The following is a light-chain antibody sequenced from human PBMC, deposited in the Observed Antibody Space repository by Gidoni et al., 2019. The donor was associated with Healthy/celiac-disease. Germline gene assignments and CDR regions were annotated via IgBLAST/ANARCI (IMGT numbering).Light chain of an antibody. V-gene: IGKV3-15*01. Sequence: LVMTHSPATLSVSPGDRATLSCRASQSVSSNLAWYQQTPGQAPRLLIYGASTRATGIPARFSGSGSGTEFTLTISSLQSEDFAVYYCQQYNNGPMYTFGQGTKLEIK. J-gene: IGKJ2*01. CDR1: QSVSSN. CDR2: GAS. CDR3: QQYNNGPMYT.